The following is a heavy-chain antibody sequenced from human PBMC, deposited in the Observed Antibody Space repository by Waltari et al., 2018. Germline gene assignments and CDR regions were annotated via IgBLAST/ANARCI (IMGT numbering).Heavy chain of an antibody. J-gene: IGHJ6*02. D-gene: IGHD5-12*01. Sequence: QVQLVESGGGVVQPGRSLRLSCAASGFTFSSYAMHWVRQAPGKGLEWVAVISYDGSNKYYADSVKGLFTISRDNSKNTRYLQMNSLRAEDTAVYYCARDTPRANYYYYGMDVWGQGTTVTVSS. CDR2: ISYDGSNK. V-gene: IGHV3-30-3*01. CDR1: GFTFSSYA. CDR3: ARDTPRANYYYYGMDV.